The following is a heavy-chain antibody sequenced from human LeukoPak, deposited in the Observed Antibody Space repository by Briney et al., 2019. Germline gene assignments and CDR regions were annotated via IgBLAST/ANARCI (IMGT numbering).Heavy chain of an antibody. V-gene: IGHV1-2*02. CDR3: ARGVPIKGDILTGYYNWFDP. J-gene: IGHJ5*02. CDR2: INPNSGGT. Sequence: GASVKVSCKASGYTFTGYYMHWVRQAPGQGLEWMGWINPNSGGTNYAQKFQGRVTMSRDTSISTAYMELSRLRSDDTAVYYCARGVPIKGDILTGYYNWFDPWGQGTLVTVSS. CDR1: GYTFTGYY. D-gene: IGHD3-9*01.